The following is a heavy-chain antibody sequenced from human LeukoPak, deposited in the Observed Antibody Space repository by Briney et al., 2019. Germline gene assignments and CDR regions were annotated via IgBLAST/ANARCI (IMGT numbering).Heavy chain of an antibody. V-gene: IGHV3-23*01. CDR1: GFTFSSYA. CDR2: ISGSGGST. CDR3: AKDVGKWESLHFFDY. J-gene: IGHJ4*02. Sequence: GGSLRLTCAASGFTFSSYAMSWVRQAPGKGLEWVSAISGSGGSTYYADSVKGRFTISRDDSRNTLYLQMNSLRGDDTAVYYCAKDVGKWESLHFFDYWGQGTLVTVSS. D-gene: IGHD1-26*01.